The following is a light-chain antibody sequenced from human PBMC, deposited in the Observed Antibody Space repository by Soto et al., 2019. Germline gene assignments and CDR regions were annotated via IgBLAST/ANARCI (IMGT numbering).Light chain of an antibody. Sequence: EIVMTQSPATLSVSPGERATLSCRASQSVSSNLAWYQQTPGQAPRLLIYGASTRATDIPARFSDSECEIAFTLDIGGQQSEDLAVHFCEQYNHWRRTFCEG. CDR3: EQYNHWRRT. V-gene: IGKV3-15*01. J-gene: IGKJ1*01. CDR2: GAS. CDR1: QSVSSN.